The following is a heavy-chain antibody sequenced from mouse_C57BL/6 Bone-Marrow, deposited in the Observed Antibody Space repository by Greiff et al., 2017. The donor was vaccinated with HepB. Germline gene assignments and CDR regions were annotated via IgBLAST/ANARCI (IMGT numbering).Heavy chain of an antibody. V-gene: IGHV1-52*01. J-gene: IGHJ2*01. Sequence: QVQLQQPGAELVRPGSSVKLSCKASGYTFTSYWMHWVKQRPIQGLEWIGNIDPSDSETHYNQKFKDKATLTVDKSSSTAYMQLSSLTSEDSAVYYCARDYYYGSSLYYFDYWGQGTTLTVSS. D-gene: IGHD1-1*01. CDR1: GYTFTSYW. CDR2: IDPSDSET. CDR3: ARDYYYGSSLYYFDY.